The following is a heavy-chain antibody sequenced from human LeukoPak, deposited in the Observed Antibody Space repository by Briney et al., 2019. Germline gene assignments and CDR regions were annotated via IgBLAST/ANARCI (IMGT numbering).Heavy chain of an antibody. V-gene: IGHV3-74*01. CDR2: ISSDGSST. J-gene: IGHJ4*02. Sequence: GGSLRLSCAASGLTFSSYWMHWVRHAPGKGLVWVSRISSDGSSTSYADSVKGRFTISRDNAKNTLYLQMNSLRAEDTALYYCSRGWSYFDDWGQGTLVTVSS. D-gene: IGHD2-8*01. CDR3: SRGWSYFDD. CDR1: GLTFSSYW.